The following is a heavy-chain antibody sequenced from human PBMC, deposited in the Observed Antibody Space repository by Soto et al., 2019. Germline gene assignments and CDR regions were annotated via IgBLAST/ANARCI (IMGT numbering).Heavy chain of an antibody. V-gene: IGHV3-33*01. CDR3: ARDGTGEPRYYYGMDV. J-gene: IGHJ6*02. Sequence: QVQLVESGGGVVQPGRSLRLSCAASGFTFSSYGMHWVRQAPGKGLEWVAVIWYDGSNKYYADSVKGRFTISRDNSKNTLYLQMNSLRAEDTAVYYWARDGTGEPRYYYGMDVWGQGTTVTVSS. CDR2: IWYDGSNK. CDR1: GFTFSSYG. D-gene: IGHD7-27*01.